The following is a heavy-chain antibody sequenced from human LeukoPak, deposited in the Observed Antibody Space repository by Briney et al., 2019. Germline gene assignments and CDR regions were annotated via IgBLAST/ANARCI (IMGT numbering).Heavy chain of an antibody. V-gene: IGHV3-21*01. J-gene: IGHJ3*02. Sequence: GGSLRLSCAASGFTFSSYSMNWVRQAPGKGLEWVSPISSSSSYIYYADSVKGRFTISRDNAKNSLYLQMNSLRAEDTAVYYCARLASDDAFDIWGQGTTVTVSS. CDR2: ISSSSSYI. CDR3: ARLASDDAFDI. CDR1: GFTFSSYS. D-gene: IGHD6-6*01.